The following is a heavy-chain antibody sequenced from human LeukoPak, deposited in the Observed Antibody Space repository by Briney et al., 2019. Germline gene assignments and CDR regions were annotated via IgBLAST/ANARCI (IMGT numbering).Heavy chain of an antibody. V-gene: IGHV1-69*01. CDR2: IIPIFGTA. CDR3: ATQEIKYYYGSGSYYGGY. Sequence: SSVKVSCKASGGTFSSYAISWVRQAPGQGLEWMGGIIPIFGTANYAQKFQGRVTITADESTSTAYMELSTLRSGDTAVYYCATQEIKYYYGSGSYYGGYWGQGTLVTVSS. D-gene: IGHD3-10*01. CDR1: GGTFSSYA. J-gene: IGHJ4*02.